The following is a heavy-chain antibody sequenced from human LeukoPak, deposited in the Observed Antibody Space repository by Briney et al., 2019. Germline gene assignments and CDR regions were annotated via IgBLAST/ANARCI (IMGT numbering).Heavy chain of an antibody. V-gene: IGHV3-74*01. CDR1: GFTFSSYW. CDR3: ARSPMVRPKIAYYFDY. D-gene: IGHD3-10*01. Sequence: GGSLRLSCAASGFTFSSYWMHWVRQAPGKGLVWVSRINSDGSSTSYADSVKGRFTISRDNAKNTLYLQMNSLRAEDTAVYYCARSPMVRPKIAYYFDYWGQGTLVTVSS. CDR2: INSDGSST. J-gene: IGHJ4*02.